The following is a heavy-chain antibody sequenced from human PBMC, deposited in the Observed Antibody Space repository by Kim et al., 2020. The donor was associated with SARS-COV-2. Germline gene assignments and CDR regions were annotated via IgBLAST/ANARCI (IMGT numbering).Heavy chain of an antibody. V-gene: IGHV3-73*01. Sequence: GGSLRLSCAASGFTFSGSAMHWVRQASGKGLEWVGRIRSKANSYATAYAASVKGRFTISRDDSKNTAYLQMNSLKTEDTAVYYCTRHTNHYDSSGYYYWGQGTLVTVSS. CDR1: GFTFSGSA. CDR2: IRSKANSYAT. D-gene: IGHD3-22*01. J-gene: IGHJ4*02. CDR3: TRHTNHYDSSGYYY.